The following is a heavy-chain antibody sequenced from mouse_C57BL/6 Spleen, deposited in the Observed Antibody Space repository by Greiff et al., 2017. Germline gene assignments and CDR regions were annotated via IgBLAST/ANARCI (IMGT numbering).Heavy chain of an antibody. V-gene: IGHV5-16*01. D-gene: IGHD2-13*01. CDR2: INYDGSST. J-gene: IGHJ2*01. CDR3: ARESGDGDFGSYCFDY. CDR1: GFTFSDYY. Sequence: EVKLVESEGGLVQPGSSMKLSCTASGFTFSDYYMAWVRQVPEKGLEWVANINYDGSSTYYLDSLKSRYIISRDNAKNILYLQMSSLKSEDTATYYCARESGDGDFGSYCFDYWGQGTTLTVSS.